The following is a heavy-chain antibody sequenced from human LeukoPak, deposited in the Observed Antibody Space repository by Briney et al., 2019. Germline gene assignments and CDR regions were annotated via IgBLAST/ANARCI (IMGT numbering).Heavy chain of an antibody. CDR3: ARGSPLSIFGVVISYFDY. CDR2: INHSGST. D-gene: IGHD3-3*01. V-gene: IGHV4-34*01. CDR1: GGSFSGHY. Sequence: SETLSLTCAVYGGSFSGHYWSWIRQPPGKGLEWIGEINHSGSTNYNPSLKSRVTISVDTSKNQFSLKLSSVTAADTAVYYCARGSPLSIFGVVISYFDYWGQGTLVTVSS. J-gene: IGHJ4*02.